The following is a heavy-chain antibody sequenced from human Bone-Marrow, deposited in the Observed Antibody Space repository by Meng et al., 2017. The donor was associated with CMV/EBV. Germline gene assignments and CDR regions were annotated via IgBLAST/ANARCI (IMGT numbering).Heavy chain of an antibody. D-gene: IGHD3-10*01. CDR1: GFTFSDYY. Sequence: GESLKISCAASGFTFSDYYMSWIRQAPGKGLEWVSYISYSSSTIYYADSVKGRFTISRDNAKNSLYLQMNSLRPEDTAVYYCARDPGPLMVRGVFDYWGQGTLVTVSS. CDR3: ARDPGPLMVRGVFDY. CDR2: ISYSSSTI. V-gene: IGHV3-11*01. J-gene: IGHJ4*02.